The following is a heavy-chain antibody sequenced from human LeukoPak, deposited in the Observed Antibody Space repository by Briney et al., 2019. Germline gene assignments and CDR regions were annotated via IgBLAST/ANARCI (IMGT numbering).Heavy chain of an antibody. D-gene: IGHD3-22*01. CDR3: ARDRGVGYYDSSGEFDP. CDR1: GFTFSSYW. J-gene: IGHJ5*02. Sequence: GGSLRLFCAASGFTFSSYWMQWVRQAPGKGLVWVSRINSDGSSSTYADSVKGRFTISRDNAKNTLYLQMNSLRAEDTAVYYCARDRGVGYYDSSGEFDPWGQGTLVTVSS. V-gene: IGHV3-74*01. CDR2: INSDGSSS.